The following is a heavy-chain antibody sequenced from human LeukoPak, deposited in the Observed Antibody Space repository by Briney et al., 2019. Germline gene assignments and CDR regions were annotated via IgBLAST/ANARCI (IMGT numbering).Heavy chain of an antibody. Sequence: GGSLRLSCAASGFTFSSYAMSWVRQAPGKGLEWVSYISSSSTIYYADSVKGRFTISRDNAKNSLYLQMNSLRAEDTAVYYCAREGSGSYSDYWGQGTLVTVSS. D-gene: IGHD3-10*01. CDR2: ISSSSTI. CDR1: GFTFSSYA. CDR3: AREGSGSYSDY. V-gene: IGHV3-48*04. J-gene: IGHJ4*02.